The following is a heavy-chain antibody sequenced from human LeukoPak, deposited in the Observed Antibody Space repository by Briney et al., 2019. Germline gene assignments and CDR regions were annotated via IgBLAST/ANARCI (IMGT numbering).Heavy chain of an antibody. Sequence: SETLSLTCTVSGDSIRSYYWSWIRQPPGKGLEWIGYFSYSGSTNYNPSLKSRVTISIDTSKNQFSLKLSSVTAADTAVYYCARAWGNSRYFDYWGQGTLVTVSS. J-gene: IGHJ4*02. CDR1: GDSIRSYY. V-gene: IGHV4-59*01. D-gene: IGHD4-23*01. CDR2: FSYSGST. CDR3: ARAWGNSRYFDY.